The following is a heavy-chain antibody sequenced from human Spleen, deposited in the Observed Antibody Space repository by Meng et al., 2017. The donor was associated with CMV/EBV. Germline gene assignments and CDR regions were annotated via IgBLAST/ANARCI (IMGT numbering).Heavy chain of an antibody. V-gene: IGHV1-69*10. CDR2: IIPILGIA. J-gene: IGHJ5*02. CDR3: ARLTRRGNYLGGWFDP. D-gene: IGHD4-11*01. Sequence: GETFSSYAYSWGRQAPGQGLEGMGGIIPILGIANYAQKFQGRVTITADKSTSTAYMELSSLRSEDTAVYYCARLTRRGNYLGGWFDPWGQGTLVTVSS. CDR1: GETFSSYA.